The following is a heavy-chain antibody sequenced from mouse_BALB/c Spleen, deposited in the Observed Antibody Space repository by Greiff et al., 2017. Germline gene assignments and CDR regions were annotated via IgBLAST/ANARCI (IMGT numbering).Heavy chain of an antibody. CDR1: GFTFSSYA. CDR3: ARQERGDY. CDR2: ISSGGSYT. Sequence: EVQRVESGGGLVKPGGSLKLSCAASGFTFSSYAMSWVRQTPEKRLEWVATISSGGSYTYYPDSVKGRFTISRDNAKNTLYLQMSSLRSEDTAMYYCARQERGDYWGQGTTLTVSS. V-gene: IGHV5-9-3*01. J-gene: IGHJ2*01.